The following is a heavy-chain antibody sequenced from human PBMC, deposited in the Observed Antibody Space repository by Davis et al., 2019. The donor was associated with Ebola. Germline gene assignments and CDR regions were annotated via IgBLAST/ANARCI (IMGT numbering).Heavy chain of an antibody. D-gene: IGHD2-15*01. CDR3: TRGIARRRSGSWFDP. J-gene: IGHJ5*02. CDR2: MNPDSGNT. CDR1: GYTFTTYD. V-gene: IGHV1-8*01. Sequence: ASVKVSCKASGYTFTTYDINWVRQAPGQGLEWMGWMNPDSGNTGYAQKFQGRVTMTRDTSITTAYMELSSLSSDGTAVYYCTRGIARRRSGSWFDPWGQGTPVTVSS.